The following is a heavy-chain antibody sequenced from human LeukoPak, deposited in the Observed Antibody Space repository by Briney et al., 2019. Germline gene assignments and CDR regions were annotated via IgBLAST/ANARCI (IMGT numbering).Heavy chain of an antibody. Sequence: PGGSLRLSCAASGFTLSSYWMSWVRRAPGKGLEWVANIKKDGSPNYYVDSVKGRFTISKDNARNSLYLQMNSLRAEDTAVYYCATEHYGSLAGWGQGTLVTVSS. D-gene: IGHD2-15*01. CDR1: GFTLSSYW. V-gene: IGHV3-7*01. CDR2: IKKDGSPN. J-gene: IGHJ4*02. CDR3: ATEHYGSLAG.